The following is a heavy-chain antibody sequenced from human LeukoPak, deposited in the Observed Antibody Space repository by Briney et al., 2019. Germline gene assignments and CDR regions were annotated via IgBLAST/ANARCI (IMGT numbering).Heavy chain of an antibody. D-gene: IGHD2-2*02. V-gene: IGHV1-69*05. CDR2: IIPIFGTA. Sequence: SVKVSCKASGGTFSSYAISWVRQAPGQGLEWMGGIIPIFGTANCAQKFQGRVTITTDESTSTAYMELSSLRSEDTAVYYCASGEYQLLYVGGWFDPWGQGTLVTVSS. CDR3: ASGEYQLLYVGGWFDP. CDR1: GGTFSSYA. J-gene: IGHJ5*02.